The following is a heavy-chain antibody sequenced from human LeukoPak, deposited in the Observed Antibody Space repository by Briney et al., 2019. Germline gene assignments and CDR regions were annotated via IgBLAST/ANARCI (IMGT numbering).Heavy chain of an antibody. V-gene: IGHV1-2*06. CDR1: GYTFTGYY. CDR2: INPNSGGT. J-gene: IGHJ3*02. Sequence: GASVKVSCKASGYTFTGYYMHWVRQAPGQGLEWMGRINPNSGGTNYAQKFQGRVTMTRDTSISTAYMELSRLRSDDTAVYYCARESSTQGAFDIWGQGTMVTVSS. CDR3: ARESSTQGAFDI. D-gene: IGHD3-16*02.